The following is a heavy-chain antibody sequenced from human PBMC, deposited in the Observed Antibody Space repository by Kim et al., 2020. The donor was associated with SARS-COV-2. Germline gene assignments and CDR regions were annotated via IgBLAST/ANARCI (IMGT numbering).Heavy chain of an antibody. CDR1: GFTFSTYW. V-gene: IGHV3-74*01. Sequence: GGSLRLSCAASGFTFSTYWMHWVRQAPGKGLVCVSFINSDGSSTNYADSVKGRFTISRDNAKNTLYLQMNSLRAEDTALYYCARAYSTRGAFDVWGQGT. CDR3: ARAYSTRGAFDV. CDR2: INSDGSST. D-gene: IGHD2-21*01. J-gene: IGHJ3*01.